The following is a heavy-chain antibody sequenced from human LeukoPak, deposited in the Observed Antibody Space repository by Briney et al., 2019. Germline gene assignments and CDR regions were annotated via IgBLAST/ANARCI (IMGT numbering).Heavy chain of an antibody. CDR2: FYDTVST. CDR1: GGSISSSY. CDR3: ARHGAFLTRGFCSSSNCYVDGLQT. V-gene: IGHV4-59*08. Sequence: PETLSLTRTVSGGSISSSYWSWIRQSPRKGLEWIGYFYDTVSTKYNPSLKRRVSISTDTSKNQVSLKLNSVTAADTAVYYCARHGAFLTRGFCSSSNCYVDGLQTWGQGIMVSVSS. J-gene: IGHJ3*01. D-gene: IGHD2-2*01.